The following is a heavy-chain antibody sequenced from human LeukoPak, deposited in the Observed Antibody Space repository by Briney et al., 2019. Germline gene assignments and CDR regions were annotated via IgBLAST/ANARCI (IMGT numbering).Heavy chain of an antibody. CDR3: ARASYTGFDLHFDQ. J-gene: IGHJ4*02. CDR2: LSYNAKTV. Sequence: PGGSLRLSCSASGFTFSRREMAWVRQAPGKGLEWVSYLSYNAKTVLHADSVKGRFNISRDNAKNSLFLQMDSLRVEDTAFYFCARASYTGFDLHFDQWGQGTLATVSS. CDR1: GFTFSRRE. D-gene: IGHD5-12*01. V-gene: IGHV3-48*03.